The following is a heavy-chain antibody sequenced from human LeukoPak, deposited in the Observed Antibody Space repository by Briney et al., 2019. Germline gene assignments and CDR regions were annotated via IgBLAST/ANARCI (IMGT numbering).Heavy chain of an antibody. V-gene: IGHV3-7*01. Sequence: PGGSLRLSCVVSGFTFNRCWMNWVRQAPGKGLEWVAHINPDGRDTYYVDSVKGRFTISRDNAQNSMYLQMNSLRVEDTAVYYCTSWGDTTAEYFQRWGQGNLVTVSS. CDR2: INPDGRDT. D-gene: IGHD2-21*02. CDR1: GFTFNRCW. J-gene: IGHJ1*01. CDR3: TSWGDTTAEYFQR.